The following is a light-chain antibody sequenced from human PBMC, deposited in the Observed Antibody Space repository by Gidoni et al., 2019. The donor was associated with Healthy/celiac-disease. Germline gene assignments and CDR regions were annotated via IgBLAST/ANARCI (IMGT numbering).Light chain of an antibody. J-gene: IGKJ4*01. V-gene: IGKV1-39*01. CDR3: QQSYSTPPLT. CDR1: QSISSY. Sequence: IQMTQSPSSLSASVGERVTLTCRASQSISSYLKWSQQKPGKATKRLIYAAASLQSGVPPRFSSSRSGTDVTLTISSLQPQDFATYYCQQSYSTPPLTFXGXTKVEIK. CDR2: AAA.